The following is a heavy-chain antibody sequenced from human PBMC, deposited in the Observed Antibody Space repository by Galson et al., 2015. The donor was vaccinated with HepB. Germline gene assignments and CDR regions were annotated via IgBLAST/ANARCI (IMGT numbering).Heavy chain of an antibody. CDR2: TYYRSKWYN. D-gene: IGHD2-21*02. CDR3: ARGRVSVTYLNYWYFDL. Sequence: CAISGDSVSSNSAAWNWIRQSPSRGLEWLGRTYYRSKWYNDYAVSVKSRITINPDTSKNQFSLQLNSVTPEDTAVYYCARGRVSVTYLNYWYFDLWGRGTLVTVSS. J-gene: IGHJ2*01. V-gene: IGHV6-1*01. CDR1: GDSVSSNSAA.